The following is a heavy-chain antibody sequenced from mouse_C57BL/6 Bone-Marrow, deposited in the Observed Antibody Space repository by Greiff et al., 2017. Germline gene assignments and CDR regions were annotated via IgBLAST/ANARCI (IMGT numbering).Heavy chain of an antibody. CDR2: IHPNSGST. Sequence: QVQLQQPGAELVKPGASVKLSCKASGYTFTSYWMHWVKQRPGQGLEWIGMIHPNSGSTNYNEKFKSKATLTVDKSSSTAYMQLSSLTSEDAAVXYCARGLLGWYFDVWGTGTTVTVSS. V-gene: IGHV1-64*01. CDR3: ARGLLGWYFDV. D-gene: IGHD2-3*01. CDR1: GYTFTSYW. J-gene: IGHJ1*03.